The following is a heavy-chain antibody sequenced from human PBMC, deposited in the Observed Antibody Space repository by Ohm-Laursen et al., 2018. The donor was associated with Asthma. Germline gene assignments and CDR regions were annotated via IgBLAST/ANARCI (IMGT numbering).Heavy chain of an antibody. CDR2: LNSVFGTS. D-gene: IGHD2-15*01. Sequence: ASVKVSCKASGYTFTSYDINWVRQATGQGLEWLGGLNSVFGTSTYAQKFHDRFTITADEYTSTVNMTLSSLTSEDTAVYYCARKAGSCIVSTCYSLDFWGQGTLVTVSS. CDR3: ARKAGSCIVSTCYSLDF. J-gene: IGHJ4*02. V-gene: IGHV1-69*13. CDR1: GYTFTSYD.